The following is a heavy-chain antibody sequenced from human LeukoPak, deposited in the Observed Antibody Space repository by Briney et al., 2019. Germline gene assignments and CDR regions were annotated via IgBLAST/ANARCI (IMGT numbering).Heavy chain of an antibody. CDR2: IDPSGSYT. Sequence: KDGESLKISCKGSGYSFTSYWISWVRQMPGKGLEWMGRIDPSGSYTNYSPSFQGHVTISADKSISTAYLQWSSLKASDTAMYYCARHGGDYYYGMDVWGKGTTVTVSS. J-gene: IGHJ6*04. CDR1: GYSFTSYW. CDR3: ARHGGDYYYGMDV. D-gene: IGHD3-3*01. V-gene: IGHV5-10-1*01.